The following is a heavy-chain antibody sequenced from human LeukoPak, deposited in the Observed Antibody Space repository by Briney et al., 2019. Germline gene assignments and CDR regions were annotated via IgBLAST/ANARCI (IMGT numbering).Heavy chain of an antibody. CDR2: LNHSGST. V-gene: IGHV4-34*01. Sequence: SETLSLTCAVYGGSFSGYYWSWIRQPPGKGLEWIGELNHSGSTNYNPSLKSRVTISVDTSKNQFSLKLSSVTAADTAVYYYARGGGYSYGFGIVATPRPRAYYFDYWGQGTLVTVSS. J-gene: IGHJ4*02. CDR3: ARGGGYSYGFGIVATPRPRAYYFDY. D-gene: IGHD5-12*01. CDR1: GGSFSGYY.